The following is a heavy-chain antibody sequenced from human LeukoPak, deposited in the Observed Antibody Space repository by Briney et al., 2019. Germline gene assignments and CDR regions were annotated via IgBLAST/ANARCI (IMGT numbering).Heavy chain of an antibody. V-gene: IGHV1-3*01. CDR3: ARVGQWLVPYGMDV. Sequence: ASVKVSCKASGYTFTSYAMHSVRQAPGQRLEWMGWINAGNGNTKYSQKFQGRVTITRDTSASTAYMELSSLRSEDTAVYYCARVGQWLVPYGMDVWAKGPRSPSP. J-gene: IGHJ6*02. CDR1: GYTFTSYA. D-gene: IGHD6-19*01. CDR2: INAGNGNT.